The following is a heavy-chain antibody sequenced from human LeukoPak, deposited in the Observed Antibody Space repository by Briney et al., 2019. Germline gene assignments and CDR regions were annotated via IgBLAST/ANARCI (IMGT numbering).Heavy chain of an antibody. D-gene: IGHD2-21*02. CDR3: ARWVTADRGKKDAFDV. Sequence: GESLKISCKASGYRFSIYWIGWVRQMPGKGLEWMGIIFPGDSDTRYSPSFQGQVTFAADKSITTAYLQWSSLKASDTAMYYCARWVTADRGKKDAFDVWGQGTMVTVSS. CDR1: GYRFSIYW. V-gene: IGHV5-51*01. J-gene: IGHJ3*01. CDR2: IFPGDSDT.